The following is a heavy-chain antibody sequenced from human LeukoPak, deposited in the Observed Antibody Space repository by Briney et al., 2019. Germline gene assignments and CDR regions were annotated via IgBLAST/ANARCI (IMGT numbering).Heavy chain of an antibody. Sequence: SETLSLTCHVSDDSISSSYWSWIRQPPGRGLEWIGYVYYTGDANYNPSLKSRVIISLDTSKNQFSLKVSSVTAADTAVYYCARHTFARPFDSWGQGTLVTVSS. CDR3: ARHTFARPFDS. CDR2: VYYTGDA. V-gene: IGHV4-59*08. J-gene: IGHJ4*02. CDR1: DDSISSSY. D-gene: IGHD6-6*01.